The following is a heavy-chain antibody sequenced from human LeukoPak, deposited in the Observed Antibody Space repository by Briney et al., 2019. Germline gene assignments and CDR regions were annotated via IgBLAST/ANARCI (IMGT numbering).Heavy chain of an antibody. CDR2: ISGSGGST. CDR1: GFTFSSYA. J-gene: IGHJ6*02. Sequence: GGSLRLSCAASGFTFSSYAMSWVRQAPGKGLEWVSAISGSGGSTYYADSVKGRFTISRDNSKNSLYLQMNSLRAEDTAVYYCAKDAPIAVAGTGNPYYYGMDVWGQGTTVTVSS. V-gene: IGHV3-23*01. D-gene: IGHD6-19*01. CDR3: AKDAPIAVAGTGNPYYYGMDV.